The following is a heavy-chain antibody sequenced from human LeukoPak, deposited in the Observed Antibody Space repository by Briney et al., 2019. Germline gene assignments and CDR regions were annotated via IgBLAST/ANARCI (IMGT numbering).Heavy chain of an antibody. D-gene: IGHD3-10*01. V-gene: IGHV1-24*01. CDR1: GYTLTEFS. CDR2: FDPEDGET. Sequence: ASVKVSCKVSGYTLTEFSIHWVRQAPGKGLEWMGGFDPEDGETIYAQKFQGRVTMTEDTSTDTAYMELSSLRSEDTAVYYCARMKDQLLRDYYGSSSNWFDPWGQGTLVTVSS. J-gene: IGHJ5*02. CDR3: ARMKDQLLRDYYGSSSNWFDP.